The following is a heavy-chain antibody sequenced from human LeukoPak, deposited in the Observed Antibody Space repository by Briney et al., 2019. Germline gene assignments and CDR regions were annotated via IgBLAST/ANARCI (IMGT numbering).Heavy chain of an antibody. V-gene: IGHV3-23*01. CDR3: AKEPNTVVHHTGNY. D-gene: IGHD4-23*01. CDR1: GFTFSSYA. CDR2: ISGSGGST. Sequence: GGTLRLSCAASGFTFSSYAMSWVRQAPGKGLEWVSAISGSGGSTYYADSVKGRFTISRDNSKNTPYLQMNSLRAEDTAVYYCAKEPNTVVHHTGNYWGQGTLVTVSS. J-gene: IGHJ4*02.